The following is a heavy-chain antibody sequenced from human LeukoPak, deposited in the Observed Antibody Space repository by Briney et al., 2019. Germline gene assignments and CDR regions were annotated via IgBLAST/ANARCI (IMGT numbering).Heavy chain of an antibody. J-gene: IGHJ1*01. V-gene: IGHV3-23*01. CDR2: LTGGSDNS. CDR3: ARALSQQLIRYSQD. D-gene: IGHD1-1*01. Sequence: GGSLRLSCAASGFTFSSSAMTWVRQAPGKGLEWVSSLTGGSDNSEHADSVKGRFSISRDNSKNTLYLQMNSLRADDTAVYYCARALSQQLIRYSQDWGQGTLVTVSS. CDR1: GFTFSSSA.